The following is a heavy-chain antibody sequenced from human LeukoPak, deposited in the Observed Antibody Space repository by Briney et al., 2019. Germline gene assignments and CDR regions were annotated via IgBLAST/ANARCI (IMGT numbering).Heavy chain of an antibody. V-gene: IGHV1-2*06. CDR3: ARDTGIAAGL. CDR1: GGTFSSYA. D-gene: IGHD6-13*01. J-gene: IGHJ4*02. Sequence: GASVKVSCKASGGTFSSYAISWVRQAPGQGLEWMGRINPNSGGTNYAQKFQGRVTMTRDTSISTAYMELSRLRSDDTAVYYCARDTGIAAGLWGQGTLVTVSS. CDR2: INPNSGGT.